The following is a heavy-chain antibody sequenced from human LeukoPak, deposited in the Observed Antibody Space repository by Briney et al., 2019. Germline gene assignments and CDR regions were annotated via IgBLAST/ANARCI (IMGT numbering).Heavy chain of an antibody. D-gene: IGHD2-2*02. CDR3: ATHGGYCSSTSCYRNWFDP. CDR1: GGTFSSYA. V-gene: IGHV1-69*13. CDR2: IIPTFGTA. Sequence: ASVKVSCKASGGTFSSYAISWVRQAPGQGLEWMGGIIPTFGTANYAQKFQGRVTITADESTSTAYMELSSLRSEDTAVYYCATHGGYCSSTSCYRNWFDPWGQGTLVTVSS. J-gene: IGHJ5*02.